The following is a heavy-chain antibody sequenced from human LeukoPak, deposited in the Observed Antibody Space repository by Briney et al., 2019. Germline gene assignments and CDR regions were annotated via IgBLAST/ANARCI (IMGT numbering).Heavy chain of an antibody. J-gene: IGHJ6*03. V-gene: IGHV3-53*01. CDR3: ARLQGHSFGYQYFYDMDV. CDR1: GLIVGDNH. CDR2: VYSGITT. Sequence: GGSLRLSCAVSGLIVGDNHMTCVRQAPGRGLEWVSLVYSGITTHYADSVKGRFSISRDHSDNILYLQMNTLRAEDTAVYYCARLQGHSFGYQYFYDMDVWGTGTTVTVSS. D-gene: IGHD5-18*01.